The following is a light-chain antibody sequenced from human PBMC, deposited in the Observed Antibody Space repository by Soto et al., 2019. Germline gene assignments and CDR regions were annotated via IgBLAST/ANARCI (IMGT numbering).Light chain of an antibody. J-gene: IGKJ4*01. Sequence: IQMNQSPSSLSASLGDRVTITCRANQHIRNHVNWYQQRPGKAPRFLIFSASTLQSGFPSRFSGSGSGTDFTLNLSSLEPEDFGTYFCQQSYSTPGALTFGGGTKVDIK. V-gene: IGKV1-39*01. CDR1: QHIRNH. CDR2: SAS. CDR3: QQSYSTPGALT.